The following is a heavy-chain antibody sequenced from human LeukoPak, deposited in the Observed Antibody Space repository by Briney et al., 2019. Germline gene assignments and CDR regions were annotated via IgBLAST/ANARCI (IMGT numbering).Heavy chain of an antibody. V-gene: IGHV1-46*01. CDR1: GYTFTSYY. D-gene: IGHD6-19*01. J-gene: IGHJ4*02. CDR2: INPSGGST. CDR3: ARGRGYRIAVAGSTAADVDY. Sequence: ASVTVSCKASGYTFTSYYMHWVRQAPGQGLEWMGIINPSGGSTSYAQKFQGRVTMTRDTSTSTVYMELSSLRSEDTAVYYCARGRGYRIAVAGSTAADVDYWGQGTLVTVSS.